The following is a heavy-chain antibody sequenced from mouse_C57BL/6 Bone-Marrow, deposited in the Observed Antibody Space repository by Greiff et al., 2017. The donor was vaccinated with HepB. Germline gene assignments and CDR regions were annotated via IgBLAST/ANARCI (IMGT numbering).Heavy chain of an antibody. V-gene: IGHV1-69*01. Sequence: QVQLQQPGAELVMPGASVKLSCKASGYTFTSYWMHWVKQRPGQGLEWIGEIDPSDSYTNYNQKFKGKSTLTVDKSSSTAYIQLSSLTSEDSAVYYCARGSHYYGSSYSFAYCGQGTLVTVSA. J-gene: IGHJ3*01. CDR2: IDPSDSYT. D-gene: IGHD1-1*01. CDR3: ARGSHYYGSSYSFAY. CDR1: GYTFTSYW.